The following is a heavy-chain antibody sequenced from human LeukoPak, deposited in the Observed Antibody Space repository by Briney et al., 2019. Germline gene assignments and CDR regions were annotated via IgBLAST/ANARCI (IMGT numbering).Heavy chain of an antibody. CDR1: GDSVSSKSAA. J-gene: IGHJ3*01. CDR2: TYYRSKWYN. CDR3: ARGGQGDGYSADEAFDF. D-gene: IGHD5-24*01. V-gene: IGHV6-1*01. Sequence: SQTLSLTCAISGDSVSSKSAAWNWIRQSPSRGLEWLGRTYYRSKWYNDYALSVKSRITVNPDTSKNQLSLQLNSVTPEDTAVYYCARGGQGDGYSADEAFDFWGQGTMVTVSS.